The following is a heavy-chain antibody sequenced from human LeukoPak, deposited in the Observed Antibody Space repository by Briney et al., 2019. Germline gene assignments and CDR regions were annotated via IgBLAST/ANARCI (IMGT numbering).Heavy chain of an antibody. CDR3: ARQNDFRLDY. D-gene: IGHD3-3*01. CDR2: IYPGDSDT. V-gene: IGHV5-51*01. Sequence: GESLRISCKGSGYTFSSYWIGWVRQMPGKGLEWMGIIYPGDSDTGYSPSLQGQVTISVDTSIGTAYLQWSSLKASDTAIYYCARQNDFRLDYWGQGTLVTVSS. J-gene: IGHJ4*02. CDR1: GYTFSSYW.